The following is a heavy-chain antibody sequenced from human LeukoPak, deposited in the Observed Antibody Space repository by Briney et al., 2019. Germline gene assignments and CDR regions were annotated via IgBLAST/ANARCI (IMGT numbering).Heavy chain of an antibody. Sequence: SVKVSCKASGYTFTSYDISWVRQAPGQGLEWMGGIIPIFGTANYAQKFQGRVTITTDESTSTAYMELSSLRSEDTAVYYCARIKSSDFWSGYAFDYWGQGTLVTVSS. V-gene: IGHV1-69*05. CDR3: ARIKSSDFWSGYAFDY. J-gene: IGHJ4*02. CDR2: IIPIFGTA. CDR1: GYTFTSYD. D-gene: IGHD3-3*01.